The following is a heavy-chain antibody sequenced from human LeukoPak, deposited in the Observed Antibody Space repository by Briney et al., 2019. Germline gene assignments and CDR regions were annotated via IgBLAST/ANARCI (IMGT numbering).Heavy chain of an antibody. Sequence: SETLSLTCTVSGGSISGGSYYWSWIRQPAGKGLEWIGRIYTSGSTNYNPSLKSRVTISVDTSKNQFSLKLSSVTAADTAVYYCARGHDWFDPWGQGTLVTVSS. CDR3: ARGHDWFDP. V-gene: IGHV4-61*02. J-gene: IGHJ5*02. CDR2: IYTSGST. CDR1: GGSISGGSYY.